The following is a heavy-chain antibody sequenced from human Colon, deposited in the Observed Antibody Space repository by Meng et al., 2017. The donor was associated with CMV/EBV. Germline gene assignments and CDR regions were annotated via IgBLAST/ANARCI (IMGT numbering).Heavy chain of an antibody. D-gene: IGHD3-3*01. CDR3: ARRGRDFWSGYYYS. J-gene: IGHJ4*02. CDR1: GYTFSTYA. CDR2: ISAYNGHT. Sequence: ASVKVSCKASGYTFSTYAITWVRQAPGQGLEWMGWISAYNGHTDYAQNLQGRVTMTTDTSTSTAYMELTSLRSDDTAMYYCARRGRDFWSGYYYSWGQGTLVTVSS. V-gene: IGHV1-18*04.